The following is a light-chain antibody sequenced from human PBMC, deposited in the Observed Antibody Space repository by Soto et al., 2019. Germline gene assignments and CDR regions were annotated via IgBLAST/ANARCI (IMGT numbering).Light chain of an antibody. CDR3: QQRSSWPALT. J-gene: IGKJ4*01. Sequence: EIVLTQSPATLSLSPGERATLSCRASERVSSFLAWYQQKPGQPPRLLIYDASTRATGIPARFSGSGSGTDFTLTISILEPEDFAFYYCQQRSSWPALTFGGGTKVEIK. V-gene: IGKV3-11*01. CDR2: DAS. CDR1: ERVSSF.